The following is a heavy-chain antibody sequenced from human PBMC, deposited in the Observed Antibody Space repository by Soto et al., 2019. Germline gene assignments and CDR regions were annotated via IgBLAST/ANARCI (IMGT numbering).Heavy chain of an antibody. Sequence: SETLSLTCAISGDSVSSNSAAWNWIRQSPSRGLEWLGRTYYKSKWYNDYAVSVKSRITINPDTSKNQFSLQLNSVTPEDTAVYYCARASLGCSSTSCYGYAYYGMDVWGQGTTVTVSS. CDR3: ARASLGCSSTSCYGYAYYGMDV. V-gene: IGHV6-1*01. J-gene: IGHJ6*02. CDR2: TYYKSKWYN. D-gene: IGHD2-2*01. CDR1: GDSVSSNSAA.